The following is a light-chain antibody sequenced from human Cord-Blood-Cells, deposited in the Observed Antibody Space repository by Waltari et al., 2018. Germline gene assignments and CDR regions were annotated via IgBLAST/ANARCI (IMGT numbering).Light chain of an antibody. Sequence: ESVLTQSPGTLSLSPGERATLSCRASQSVSSSNLAWYQQKTGHAHRHLIYGASSRATGIPDRCGGRGSGTDFTLTISRLEPGDFAVYYCQQYGSSQWTFGQGTKVEIK. J-gene: IGKJ1*01. CDR1: QSVSSSN. CDR3: QQYGSSQWT. V-gene: IGKV3-20*01. CDR2: GAS.